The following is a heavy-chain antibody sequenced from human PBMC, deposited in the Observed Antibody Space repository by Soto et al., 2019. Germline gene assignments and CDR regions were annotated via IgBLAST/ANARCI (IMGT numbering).Heavy chain of an antibody. Sequence: GGSLRLSCAASGFTSSSYSMNWVRQAPGKGLEWVSYISSSSSTIYYADSVKGRFTISRDNAKNSLYLQMNSLRAEDTAVYYCARDQPGYSYGYGLGYWGQGTLVTVSS. CDR2: ISSSSSTI. V-gene: IGHV3-48*01. D-gene: IGHD5-18*01. J-gene: IGHJ4*02. CDR1: GFTSSSYS. CDR3: ARDQPGYSYGYGLGY.